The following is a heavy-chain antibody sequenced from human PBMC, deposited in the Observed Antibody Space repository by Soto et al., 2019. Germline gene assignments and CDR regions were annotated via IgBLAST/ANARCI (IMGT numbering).Heavy chain of an antibody. D-gene: IGHD6-13*01. V-gene: IGHV3-53*01. CDR2: IYSGGST. Sequence: EVQLVESGGGLIQPGGSLRLSCAASGFTVSSNYMSWVRQAPGKGLEWVSVIYSGGSTYYADSVKGRFTISRDNSKNTLYLQMNSLRAEDTAVYYCARGFGSSWYKAAIAPYYYGMDVWGQGITVTVSS. J-gene: IGHJ6*02. CDR3: ARGFGSSWYKAAIAPYYYGMDV. CDR1: GFTVSSNY.